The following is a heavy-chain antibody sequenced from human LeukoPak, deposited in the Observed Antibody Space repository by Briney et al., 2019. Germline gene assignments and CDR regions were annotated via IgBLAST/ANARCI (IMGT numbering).Heavy chain of an antibody. CDR1: GFTFSNYW. V-gene: IGHV3-7*01. CDR2: IKEDGSEK. J-gene: IGHJ4*02. D-gene: IGHD3-10*01. Sequence: GGSLRLSCAASGFTFSNYWMSWDRQAPGKGLEWVADIKEDGSEKYYVDSVKGRFTISRDNAKNSLYLQMNSLRAEDTAVYYCALTPDYYGSGSFDYWGQGTLVTVSS. CDR3: ALTPDYYGSGSFDY.